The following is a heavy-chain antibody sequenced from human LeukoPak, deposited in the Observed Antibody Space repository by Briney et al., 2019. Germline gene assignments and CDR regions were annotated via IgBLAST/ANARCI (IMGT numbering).Heavy chain of an antibody. D-gene: IGHD4-17*01. CDR3: ARDAYGDYSFDY. Sequence: GGSLRLSCAASGFTFSSYSMNWVRQAPGKGLEWVSSISSSSSYIYYADSVKGRFTISRDNAKNSLYLQMNSLRAEDTAVYYCARDAYGDYSFDYWGQGTLVTGAS. CDR2: ISSSSSYI. J-gene: IGHJ4*02. V-gene: IGHV3-21*01. CDR1: GFTFSSYS.